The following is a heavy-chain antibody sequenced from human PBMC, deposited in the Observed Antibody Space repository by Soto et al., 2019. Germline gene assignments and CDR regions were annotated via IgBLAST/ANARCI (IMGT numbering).Heavy chain of an antibody. J-gene: IGHJ4*02. Sequence: GASVKVSCKASGYTLIDYYVHWMRQAPGQGLEWMGWINPKHGVTRYAQKFQGRVTMTRDTSISTYYVELSSLRSDDTAVKYCARDLEPYYGPGSLHGFFNYMGQGSLITDPS. CDR2: INPKHGVT. V-gene: IGHV1-2*02. CDR1: GYTLIDYY. D-gene: IGHD3-10*01. CDR3: ARDLEPYYGPGSLHGFFNY.